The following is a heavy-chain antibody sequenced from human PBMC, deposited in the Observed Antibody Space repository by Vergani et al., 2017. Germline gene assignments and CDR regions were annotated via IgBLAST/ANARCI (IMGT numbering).Heavy chain of an antibody. D-gene: IGHD6-6*01. CDR2: IYPGDSDT. J-gene: IGHJ5*02. V-gene: IGHV5-51*03. Sequence: EVQLVQSGAEVKKPGESLKISCKGSGYSFTSYWIGWVRQMPGKGLEWMGIIYPGDSDTRYSPSFQGQVTISADKSISTAYLQWSSLKASDTAMYYCARLWESSSSDPNWFDPWGQGTLVTVSS. CDR3: ARLWESSSSDPNWFDP. CDR1: GYSFTSYW.